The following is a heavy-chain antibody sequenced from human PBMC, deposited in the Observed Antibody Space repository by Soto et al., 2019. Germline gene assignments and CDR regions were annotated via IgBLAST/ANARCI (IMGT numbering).Heavy chain of an antibody. Sequence: PSETLSLTCTVSGDSVSSVGFHWAWLRPPPGKGLEWIGYISNGGRTYYSPSLDSRMHMSLLPSRNHYSLRLTSVTAAHTAVYFCARAPVGLDTISYFDYWSQGKLVTVSS. V-gene: IGHV4-30-4*01. J-gene: IGHJ4*02. CDR3: ARAPVGLDTISYFDY. CDR2: ISNGGRT. D-gene: IGHD3-3*01. CDR1: GDSVSSVGFH.